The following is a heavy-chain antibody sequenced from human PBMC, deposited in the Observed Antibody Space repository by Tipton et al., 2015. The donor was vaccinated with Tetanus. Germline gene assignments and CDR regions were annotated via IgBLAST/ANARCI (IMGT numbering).Heavy chain of an antibody. V-gene: IGHV4-4*07. D-gene: IGHD5-18*01. J-gene: IGHJ4*02. Sequence: TLSLTCTVSGASISSYYWSWIRQPAGKGLEWIGRVYNSGSTDYNPSLKSRLAMSLDTSKNQFSLKLSSVTAADTAVYYCARPAPYMGYSYGSFWVDYWGQGTLVTVSS. CDR3: ARPAPYMGYSYGSFWVDY. CDR2: VYNSGST. CDR1: GASISSYY.